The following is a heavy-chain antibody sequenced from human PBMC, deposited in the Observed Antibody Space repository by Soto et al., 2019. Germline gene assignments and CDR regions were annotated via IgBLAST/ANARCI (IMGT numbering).Heavy chain of an antibody. J-gene: IGHJ4*02. CDR3: ARGYDSNLPYYFDY. D-gene: IGHD3-22*01. Sequence: QVQLQESGPGLVKPSETLSLTCTVSGVSISGSYWSWIRQPAGKGLEWIGRIYPSGSADYNPPLESRITMSVDTSKNQFSLKLTSVTAADTAVYFCARGYDSNLPYYFDYWGQGSRVIVSS. CDR2: IYPSGSA. V-gene: IGHV4-4*07. CDR1: GVSISGSY.